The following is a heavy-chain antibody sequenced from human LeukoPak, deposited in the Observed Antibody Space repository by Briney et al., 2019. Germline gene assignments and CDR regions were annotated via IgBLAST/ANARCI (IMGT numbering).Heavy chain of an antibody. CDR3: ARGGGLRHTNWFDP. CDR2: INHSGST. D-gene: IGHD4-17*01. V-gene: IGHV4-34*01. CDR1: GGSFSGYY. J-gene: IGHJ5*02. Sequence: SETLSLTCAVYGGSFSGYYWSGIRQPPGKGLEGIGEINHSGSTNYNPSLKSRVTISVDTSKNQFSLKLSSVTAADTAVYYCARGGGLRHTNWFDPWGQGTLVTVSS.